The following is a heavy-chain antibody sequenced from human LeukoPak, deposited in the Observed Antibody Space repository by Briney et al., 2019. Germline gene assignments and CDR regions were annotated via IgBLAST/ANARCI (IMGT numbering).Heavy chain of an antibody. Sequence: PSETLSLTCAVYGGSFSGYYWSWIRQPPGKRLEWIGSIYYSGNTYYNPSLKSRVTISIDTSKNQFSLNLNSVTAAGTALYSCARLYLGGNYPDYFNHWGQGTLVTVSS. CDR1: GGSFSGYY. J-gene: IGHJ4*02. CDR3: ARLYLGGNYPDYFNH. CDR2: IYYSGNT. D-gene: IGHD1-26*01. V-gene: IGHV4-34*01.